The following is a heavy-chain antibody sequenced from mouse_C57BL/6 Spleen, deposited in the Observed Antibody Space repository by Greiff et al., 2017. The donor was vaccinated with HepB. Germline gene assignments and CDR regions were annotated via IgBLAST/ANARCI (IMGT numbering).Heavy chain of an antibody. CDR1: GYTFTDYN. CDR2: INPNNGGT. CDR3: ARGNEELGRHAMDY. J-gene: IGHJ4*01. D-gene: IGHD4-1*01. V-gene: IGHV1-18*01. Sequence: EVQLQQSGPELVKPGASVKIPCKASGYTFTDYNMDWVKQSHGKSLEWIGDINPNNGGTIYNQKFKGKATLTVDKSSSTAYMELRSLTSEDTAVYYCARGNEELGRHAMDYWGQGTSVTVSS.